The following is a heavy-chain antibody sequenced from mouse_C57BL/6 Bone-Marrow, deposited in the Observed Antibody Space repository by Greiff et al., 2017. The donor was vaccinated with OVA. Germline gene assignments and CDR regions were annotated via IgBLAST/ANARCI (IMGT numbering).Heavy chain of an antibody. D-gene: IGHD4-1*01. CDR3: TPTGRRDY. J-gene: IGHJ2*01. V-gene: IGHV14-4*01. Sequence: VQLKQSGAELVRPGASVKLSCTASGFNIKDDYMHWVKQRPEQGLEWIGWIDPENGDTEYASKFQGKATITADTSSNTAYLQLSSLTSEDTAVYYCTPTGRRDYWGQGTTLTVSS. CDR1: GFNIKDDY. CDR2: IDPENGDT.